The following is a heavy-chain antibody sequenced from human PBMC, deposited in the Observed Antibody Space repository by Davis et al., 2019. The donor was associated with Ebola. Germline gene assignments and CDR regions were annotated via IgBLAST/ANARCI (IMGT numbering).Heavy chain of an antibody. CDR3: ARVDYDFWSGYSNWFDP. Sequence: SETLSLTCAVYGGSFSGYYWSWIRQPPGKGLEWIGEINHSGSTNYNPSLKSRVTISVDTSKNLFSLKLSSVTAADTAVYYCARVDYDFWSGYSNWFDPWGQGTLVTVSS. J-gene: IGHJ5*02. CDR2: INHSGST. CDR1: GGSFSGYY. V-gene: IGHV4-34*01. D-gene: IGHD3-3*01.